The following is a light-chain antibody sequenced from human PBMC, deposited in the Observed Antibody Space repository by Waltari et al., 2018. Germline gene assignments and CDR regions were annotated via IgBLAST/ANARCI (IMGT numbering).Light chain of an antibody. CDR1: NVGSKS. Sequence: SYVLTQPPSASVATGETARITCGGDNVGSKSVHWYQQKPGQAPLLVVYDDSARPSGIPDRFSASNSGNTATLTISRVENGDEADYYCQVWDTTSDRVVFGVGTKLTVL. CDR2: DDS. J-gene: IGLJ2*01. V-gene: IGLV3-21*02. CDR3: QVWDTTSDRVV.